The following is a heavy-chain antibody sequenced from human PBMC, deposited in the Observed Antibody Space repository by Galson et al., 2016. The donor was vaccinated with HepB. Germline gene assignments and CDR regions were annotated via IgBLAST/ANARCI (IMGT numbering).Heavy chain of an antibody. J-gene: IGHJ4*02. D-gene: IGHD3-22*01. CDR2: MYWDDDK. CDR3: AHRPPTYYYDDSGHQVFDY. V-gene: IGHV2-5*02. CDR1: GFSLPTTGVG. Sequence: PALVKPTQTLTLTCTFSGFSLPTTGVGVSWISQPPGKALEWLALMYWDDDKRYSPSLKSRLTITKDTSKNQVVLTMTNMDPVDTATYYCAHRPPTYYYDDSGHQVFDYWGQGTLVTVSS.